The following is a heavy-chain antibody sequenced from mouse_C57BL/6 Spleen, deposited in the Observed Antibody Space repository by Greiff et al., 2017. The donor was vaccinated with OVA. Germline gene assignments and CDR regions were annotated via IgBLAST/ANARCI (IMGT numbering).Heavy chain of an antibody. D-gene: IGHD3-1*01. J-gene: IGHJ2*01. CDR1: GYTFTDYE. Sequence: VQRVESGAELVRPGASVTLSCKASGYTFTDYEMHWVKQTPVHGLEWIGAIDPETGGTAYNQKFKGKAILTADKSSSTAYMELRSLTSEDSAVYYCTRPGPRNYFDYWGQGTTLTVSS. CDR2: IDPETGGT. V-gene: IGHV1-15*01. CDR3: TRPGPRNYFDY.